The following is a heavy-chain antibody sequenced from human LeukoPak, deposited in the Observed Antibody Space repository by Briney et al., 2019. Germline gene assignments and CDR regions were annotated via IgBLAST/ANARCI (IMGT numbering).Heavy chain of an antibody. CDR3: ARGPLYYDFWSGYYSFYYYYMDV. V-gene: IGHV1-8*01. CDR2: MNPNSGNT. J-gene: IGHJ6*03. CDR1: GYTFTSYD. Sequence: ASVKVSCKASGYTFTSYDINWVRQATGQGLEWMGWMNPNSGNTGYAQKFQGRVTMTRNTSISTAYMELSSLRSEDTVVYYCARGPLYYDFWSGYYSFYYYYMDVWGKGTTVTVSS. D-gene: IGHD3-3*01.